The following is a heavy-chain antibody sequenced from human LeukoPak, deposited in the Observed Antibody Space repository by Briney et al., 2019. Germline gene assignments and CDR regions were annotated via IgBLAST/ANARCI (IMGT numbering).Heavy chain of an antibody. CDR1: GFTFSNSW. Sequence: GGSLRLSCGASGFTFSNSWMTWVRQAPGKGPEWVANINQDGSEKYHVDSVEGRFTISRDNAKNTLYLQMNSLRAEDTAVYYCTRGRYGMGVWGQGTTVTVS. J-gene: IGHJ6*02. CDR3: TRGRYGMGV. CDR2: INQDGSEK. V-gene: IGHV3-7*05.